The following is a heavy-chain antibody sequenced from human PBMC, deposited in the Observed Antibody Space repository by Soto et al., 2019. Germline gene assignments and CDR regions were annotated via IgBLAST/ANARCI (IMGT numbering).Heavy chain of an antibody. CDR1: GYSFNSYW. J-gene: IGHJ6*02. CDR3: ARAIGYCSSTSCYRDYYGMDV. V-gene: IGHV5-10-1*01. D-gene: IGHD2-2*03. Sequence: SLKISCKGSGYSFNSYWISWVRQMPGKGLEWMGRIDPRDSETSYSPSFQGHVTMSVDNSISTAYLQWSSLRAEDTAVYYCARAIGYCSSTSCYRDYYGMDVWGQGTTVTVSS. CDR2: IDPRDSET.